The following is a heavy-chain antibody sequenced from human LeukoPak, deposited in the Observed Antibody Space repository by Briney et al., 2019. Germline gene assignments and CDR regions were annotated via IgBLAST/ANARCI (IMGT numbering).Heavy chain of an antibody. J-gene: IGHJ4*02. CDR1: GYTFTSYG. D-gene: IGHD5-12*01. V-gene: IGHV1-46*01. CDR2: INPSGGST. CDR3: ARDPSGYANPFDY. Sequence: VASVKVSCKASGYTFTSYGISWVRQAPGQGLEWMGIINPSGGSTSYAQKFQGRVTMTRDTSTSTVYMELSSLRSEDTAVYYCARDPSGYANPFDYWGQGTLVTVSS.